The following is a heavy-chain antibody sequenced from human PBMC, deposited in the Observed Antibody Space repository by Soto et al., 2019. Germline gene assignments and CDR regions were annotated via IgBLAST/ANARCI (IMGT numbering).Heavy chain of an antibody. CDR3: AHFPSDRGYSYGMDV. CDR2: IYWDDDK. CDR1: GLSLSTSGVS. D-gene: IGHD3-10*01. J-gene: IGHJ6*02. V-gene: IGHV2-5*02. Sequence: QITLKESGPTLVKPTQTLTLTCTFSGLSLSTSGVSVGWIRQPPGKALKWLGLIYWDDDKRYTPSLESRLTITKDTSKNQVVLTMINVDPVDTGTYYCAHFPSDRGYSYGMDVWGQGTTVTVSS.